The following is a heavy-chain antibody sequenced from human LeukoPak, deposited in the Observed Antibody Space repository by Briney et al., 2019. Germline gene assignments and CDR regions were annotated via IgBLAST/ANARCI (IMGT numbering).Heavy chain of an antibody. CDR2: INPNSGGT. CDR3: AINPTTGTTTPFDY. J-gene: IGHJ4*02. CDR1: GYTFTGYY. V-gene: IGHV1-2*06. D-gene: IGHD1-1*01. Sequence: GASVKVSCQASGYTFTGYYMHWVRQAPGQGLEWMGRINPNSGGTNYAQKFQGRVTMTRDTSISIAYMELSRLRSDDTAVYYCAINPTTGTTTPFDYWGQGTLVTVSS.